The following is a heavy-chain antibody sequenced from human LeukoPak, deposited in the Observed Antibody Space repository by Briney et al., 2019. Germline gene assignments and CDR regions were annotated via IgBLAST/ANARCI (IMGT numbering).Heavy chain of an antibody. V-gene: IGHV1-2*02. J-gene: IGHJ3*02. CDR1: GYTFTDYY. CDR3: ARDLPDSDAFDI. CDR2: INPNSGGT. D-gene: IGHD5/OR15-5a*01. Sequence: ASVKVSCKASGYTFTDYYMHWVRQAPGQGLEWMGWINPNSGGTNYAQKFQGRVTMTRDTSISTAYMELSRLRSDDTAVYYCARDLPDSDAFDIWGQGTMVTVSS.